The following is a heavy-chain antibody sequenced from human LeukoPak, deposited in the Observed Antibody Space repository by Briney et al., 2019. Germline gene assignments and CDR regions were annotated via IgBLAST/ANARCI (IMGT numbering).Heavy chain of an antibody. CDR2: INHSGST. CDR1: GGSFSGYY. CDR3: ARDSCLYYDFWSGYYCCGWFEP. D-gene: IGHD3-3*01. J-gene: IGHJ5*02. V-gene: IGHV4-34*01. Sequence: KPSETLSLTCAVYGGSFSGYYWSWIRQPPGKGLEWIGEINHSGSTNYNPSLKSRVTISVDTSRNQFSLKLSSVTAADTAVYYCARDSCLYYDFWSGYYCCGWFEPWGQGTLVTVSS.